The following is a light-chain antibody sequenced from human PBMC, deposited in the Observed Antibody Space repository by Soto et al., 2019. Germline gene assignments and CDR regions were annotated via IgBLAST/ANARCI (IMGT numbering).Light chain of an antibody. Sequence: IQMTQSPSSLSASVGDRVTITCRASQGISSYLAWYQQKPGKAPKLLIYAASTLQSGVPSRFSGGGSGTDFTLTISCLQSEDFATYYCQQYYSYPPTFGQGTKVDIK. CDR2: AAS. J-gene: IGKJ1*01. CDR1: QGISSY. CDR3: QQYYSYPPT. V-gene: IGKV1-8*01.